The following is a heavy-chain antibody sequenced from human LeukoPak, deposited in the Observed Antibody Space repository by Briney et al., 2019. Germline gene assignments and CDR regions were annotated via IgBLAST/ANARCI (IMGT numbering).Heavy chain of an antibody. CDR3: ARTNQWLAPDY. Sequence: GGSLRLSCTASGFTFSGYSMNWIRQAPGKGLEWVSSFGTRSTSIYHAGSVKGRFAISRDNAKNSLYLQMNSLRAEDTAVYYCARTNQWLAPDYWGQGTLVTVSS. CDR1: GFTFSGYS. D-gene: IGHD6-19*01. V-gene: IGHV3-21*04. J-gene: IGHJ4*02. CDR2: FGTRSTSI.